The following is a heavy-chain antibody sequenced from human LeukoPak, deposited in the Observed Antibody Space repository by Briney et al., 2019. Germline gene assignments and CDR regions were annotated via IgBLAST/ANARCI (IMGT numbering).Heavy chain of an antibody. CDR2: ISYDGSNK. D-gene: IGHD3-10*01. J-gene: IGHJ4*02. V-gene: IGHV3-30*04. CDR3: VGRGFGELIFFDY. Sequence: PGGSLRLSCAASGFTFSSYAMHWVRQAPGKGLEWAAVISYDGSNKYYADSVKGRFTISRDNSKNTLYLQMNSLRAEDTAVYYCVGRGFGELIFFDYWGQGTLATVSS. CDR1: GFTFSSYA.